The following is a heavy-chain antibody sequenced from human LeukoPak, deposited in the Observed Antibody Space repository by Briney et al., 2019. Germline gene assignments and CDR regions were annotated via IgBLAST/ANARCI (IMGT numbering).Heavy chain of an antibody. Sequence: SETLSLTCTVSGGSIISYYWGWIRQPAGKGLEWIGRIYTSGSTNYNPSLKSRVTMSVDTSKNQFSLKLSSATAADTAVYYCARESSDYGDYLYYFDYWGQGTLVTVSS. J-gene: IGHJ4*02. CDR1: GGSIISYY. D-gene: IGHD4-17*01. CDR3: ARESSDYGDYLYYFDY. V-gene: IGHV4-4*07. CDR2: IYTSGST.